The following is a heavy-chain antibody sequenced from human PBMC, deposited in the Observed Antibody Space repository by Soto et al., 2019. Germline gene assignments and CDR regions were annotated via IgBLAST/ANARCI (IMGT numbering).Heavy chain of an antibody. CDR2: MYWNDDK. J-gene: IGHJ1*01. V-gene: IGHV2-5*01. D-gene: IGHD3-22*01. Sequence: QITLKESGPTLVKPTQTLTLTCTFSGFSLSSSGVAVGWIRQPPGKALEWLALMYWNDDKRYSPSLKSRLTITMDTSKNQVVLSMTNMDPVDTATYYCAHSYASGYYHEYFQHWGQGTLVTVSS. CDR3: AHSYASGYYHEYFQH. CDR1: GFSLSSSGVA.